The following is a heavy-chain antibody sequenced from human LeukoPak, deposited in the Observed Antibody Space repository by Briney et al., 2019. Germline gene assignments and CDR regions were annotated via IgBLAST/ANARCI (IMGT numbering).Heavy chain of an antibody. J-gene: IGHJ4*02. CDR1: GGTFSSYA. Sequence: SVKVSCKASGGTFSSYAISWVRQAPGQGLEWMGGIIPIFGTANYAQKFQGRVTITADESTSTAYMELSSLRSEDTAVYYCARSPYYYDSSGYLAYYFDYWGQGTLVTVSS. CDR2: IIPIFGTA. CDR3: ARSPYYYDSSGYLAYYFDY. V-gene: IGHV1-69*01. D-gene: IGHD3-22*01.